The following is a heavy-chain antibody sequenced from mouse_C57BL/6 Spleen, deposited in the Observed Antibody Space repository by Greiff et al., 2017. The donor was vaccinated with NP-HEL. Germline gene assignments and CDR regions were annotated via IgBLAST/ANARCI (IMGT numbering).Heavy chain of an antibody. CDR3: ARFLTGNAMDY. CDR1: GFTFSDYG. J-gene: IGHJ4*01. V-gene: IGHV5-17*01. D-gene: IGHD4-1*01. CDR2: ISSGSSTI. Sequence: EVKVVESGGGLVKPGGSLKLSCAASGFTFSDYGMHWVRQAPEKGLEWVAYISSGSSTIYYADTVKGRFTISRDNAKNTLFLQMTSLRSEDTAMYYCARFLTGNAMDYWGQGTSVTVSS.